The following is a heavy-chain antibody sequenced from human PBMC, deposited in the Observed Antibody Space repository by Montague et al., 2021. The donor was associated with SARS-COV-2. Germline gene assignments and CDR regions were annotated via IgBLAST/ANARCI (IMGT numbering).Heavy chain of an antibody. CDR1: GGSFSGYY. CDR2: INHSGST. J-gene: IGHJ6*02. CDR3: VRGPVDDNCSGGSCYSRYYYGIDV. V-gene: IGHV4-34*01. D-gene: IGHD2-15*01. Sequence: SETLSLTCAVYGGSFSGYYWSWIRQPPGKGLEWIGEINHSGSTNYNPSLKSRVTISVDTSKNQFSLKLSSVTAADTAVYYCVRGPVDDNCSGGSCYSRYYYGIDVWGQGTTVNVSS.